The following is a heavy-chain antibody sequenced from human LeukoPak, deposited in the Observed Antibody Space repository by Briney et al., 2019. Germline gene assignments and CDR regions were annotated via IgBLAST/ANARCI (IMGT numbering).Heavy chain of an antibody. Sequence: GGSLRLSCAASGFTFSTYNMNWVRQAPGKGLEWVSSISSTSSFIYYADSVKGRFTIPRDNAKNSLYLQMNSLRAEDTAVYYCARDSPSGLSYGYFRAYFDYWGEGTRVTVSS. CDR2: ISSTSSFI. CDR3: ARDSPSGLSYGYFRAYFDY. V-gene: IGHV3-21*06. D-gene: IGHD5-18*01. J-gene: IGHJ4*02. CDR1: GFTFSTYN.